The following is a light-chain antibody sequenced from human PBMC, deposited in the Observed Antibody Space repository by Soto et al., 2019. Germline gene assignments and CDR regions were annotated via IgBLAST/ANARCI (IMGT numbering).Light chain of an antibody. Sequence: EVVLTQSPGTLSLSPGERATLSCRASQTVTTSQLTWFQQKPGQAPRLLIYAASIRAAGIPDRFSGSGSGTEFTLTITGLQSEDFAVYYCQQYNGWPWTFGLGSKVDIK. V-gene: IGKV3-20*01. CDR1: QTVTTSQ. CDR3: QQYNGWPWT. CDR2: AAS. J-gene: IGKJ1*01.